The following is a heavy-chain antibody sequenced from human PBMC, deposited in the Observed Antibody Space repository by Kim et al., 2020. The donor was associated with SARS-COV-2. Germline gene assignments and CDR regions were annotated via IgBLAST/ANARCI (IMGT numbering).Heavy chain of an antibody. V-gene: IGHV5-51*01. CDR2: IYPGDSDT. Sequence: GESLKISCKGSGYSFTSYWIGWVRQMPGKGLEWMGIIYPGDSDTRYSPSFQGQVTISADKSISTAYLQWSSLKASDTAMYYCATTIVVVPAAPPGNAFDIWGQGTMVTVSS. CDR1: GYSFTSYW. D-gene: IGHD2-2*01. J-gene: IGHJ3*02. CDR3: ATTIVVVPAAPPGNAFDI.